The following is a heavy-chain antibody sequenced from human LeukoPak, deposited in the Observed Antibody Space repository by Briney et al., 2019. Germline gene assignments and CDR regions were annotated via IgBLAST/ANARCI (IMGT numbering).Heavy chain of an antibody. D-gene: IGHD2-2*01. V-gene: IGHV4-61*02. J-gene: IGHJ6*03. CDR2: IYTSGST. CDR3: VRIVVVPAALYYYYMDV. CDR1: GGSISSGSYY. Sequence: SETLSLTCTVSGGSISSGSYYWSWIRQPAGKGLEWIGRIYTSGSTNYNPSLKSRVTISVDTSKNQFFLKLSSVTAADTAVYYCVRIVVVPAALYYYYMDVWGKGTTVTVSS.